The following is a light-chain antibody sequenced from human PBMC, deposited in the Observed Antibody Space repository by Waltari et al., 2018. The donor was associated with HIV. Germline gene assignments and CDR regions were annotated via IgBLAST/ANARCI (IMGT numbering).Light chain of an antibody. CDR1: SSDVGAFRY. Sequence: QSALTQPPSASGSPGQSVSISCTGASSDVGAFRYVSWYQQHPGKAPKLLIYDVTKRPSGVPDRFSGSKSGHTASLTVSGLQAEDEAHYYCSSYAGSSMSYAFGTGTKVTVL. CDR2: DVT. CDR3: SSYAGSSMSYA. V-gene: IGLV2-8*01. J-gene: IGLJ1*01.